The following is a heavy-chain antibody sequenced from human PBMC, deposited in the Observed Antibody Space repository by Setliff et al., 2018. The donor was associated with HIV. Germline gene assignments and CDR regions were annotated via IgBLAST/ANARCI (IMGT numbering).Heavy chain of an antibody. Sequence: ASVKVSCKASGDTFNSYAISWVRQAAGHGLEWMGWMTPYSGNTGYAQKFKGRVSMTRNTSISTAYMELSSLRSEDTAVYYCARVGSYWTQFDYWGQGTLVTVSS. V-gene: IGHV1-8*02. J-gene: IGHJ4*01. CDR1: GDTFNSYA. CDR2: MTPYSGNT. D-gene: IGHD2-15*01. CDR3: ARVGSYWTQFDY.